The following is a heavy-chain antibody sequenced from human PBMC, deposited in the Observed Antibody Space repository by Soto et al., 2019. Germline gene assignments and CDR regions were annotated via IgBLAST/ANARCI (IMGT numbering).Heavy chain of an antibody. CDR1: GYSFTSYW. V-gene: IGHV5-51*01. J-gene: IGHJ6*02. D-gene: IGHD6-25*01. CDR3: ARHGSRGYSGASGSYYYYGMDV. CDR2: IYPGDSDT. Sequence: GESLKISCKGSGYSFTSYWIGWVRQMPGKGLEWMGIIYPGDSDTRYSPSFQGQVTISADKSISTAYLQWSSLKASDTAMYYCARHGSRGYSGASGSYYYYGMDVWGRGTTVTVSS.